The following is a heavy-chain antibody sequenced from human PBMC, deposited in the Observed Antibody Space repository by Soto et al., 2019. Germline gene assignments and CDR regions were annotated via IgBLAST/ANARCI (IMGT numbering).Heavy chain of an antibody. V-gene: IGHV4-31*03. CDR1: GGSISSGGYY. CDR3: ARETYYYDSSGPKYNWFDP. D-gene: IGHD3-22*01. J-gene: IGHJ5*02. CDR2: IYYSGST. Sequence: SETLSLTCTVSGGSISSGGYYWSWIRQHPGKGLEWIGYIYYSGSTYYNPSLKSRVTISVDTSKNQSSLKLSSVTAADTAVYYCARETYYYDSSGPKYNWFDPWGQGTLVTVSS.